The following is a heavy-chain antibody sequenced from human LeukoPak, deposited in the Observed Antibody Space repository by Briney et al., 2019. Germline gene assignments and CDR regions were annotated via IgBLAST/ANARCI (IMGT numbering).Heavy chain of an antibody. D-gene: IGHD2-2*01. V-gene: IGHV4-39*07. CDR2: IYYSGST. CDR3: ARGDVVVPAAILSAFDI. Sequence: SETLSLTCTVSGGSISSNSYYWGWIRQPPGKGLKWIGSIYYSGSTYYNPSLKSRVTISVDTSKNQFSLKLSSVTAADTAVYYCARGDVVVPAAILSAFDIWGQGTMVTVSS. J-gene: IGHJ3*02. CDR1: GGSISSNSYY.